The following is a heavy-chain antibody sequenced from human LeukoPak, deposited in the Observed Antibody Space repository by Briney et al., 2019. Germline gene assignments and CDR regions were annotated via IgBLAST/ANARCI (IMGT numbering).Heavy chain of an antibody. Sequence: SETLSLTCAVYGGSFSGYYWSWIRQPPGKGLEWIGEINHSGSTNYNPSLKSRVTISVDTSKNQFSLRLSSETAADTAVYYCARGQRITMTDWGQGTLVTVSS. J-gene: IGHJ4*02. CDR1: GGSFSGYY. V-gene: IGHV4-34*01. D-gene: IGHD3-22*01. CDR2: INHSGST. CDR3: ARGQRITMTD.